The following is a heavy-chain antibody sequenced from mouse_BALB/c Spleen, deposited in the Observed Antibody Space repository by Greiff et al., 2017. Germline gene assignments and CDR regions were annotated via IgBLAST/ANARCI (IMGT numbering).Heavy chain of an antibody. D-gene: IGHD1-2*01. J-gene: IGHJ3*01. CDR3: AGLRLAY. V-gene: IGHV3-2*02. CDR2: ISYSGST. CDR1: CYSITSDYA. Sequence: EVKLQESGPGLVKPSQSLSLTCTVTCYSITSDYAWNWIRLFPGNKLEWMGYISYSGSTSYNPSLKSRISITRDTSKNQFFLQLNSVTTEDTATYYCAGLRLAYWGQGTLVTVSA.